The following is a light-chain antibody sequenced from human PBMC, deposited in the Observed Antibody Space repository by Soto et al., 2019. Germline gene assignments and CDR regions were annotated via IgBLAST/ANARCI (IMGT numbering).Light chain of an antibody. CDR1: QSVSSNY. Sequence: LKQSPGTVSLSPGERATLSCRASQSVSSNYLAWYQQKPGQAPRLLIYGASNRATGIPDRFSGSGSGTDFTLTISSLQSEDSAFYYCQQYNNLPPTFGQGTKVDIK. CDR3: QQYNNLPPT. J-gene: IGKJ1*01. CDR2: GAS. V-gene: IGKV3-20*01.